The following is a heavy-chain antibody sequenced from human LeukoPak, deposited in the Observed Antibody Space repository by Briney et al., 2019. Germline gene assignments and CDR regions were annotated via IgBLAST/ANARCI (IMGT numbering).Heavy chain of an antibody. CDR2: IHRSGSP. CDR1: LDSTTSNF. V-gene: IGHV4-59*12. J-gene: IGHJ4*02. D-gene: IGHD1-14*01. CDR3: AREILGGFNPGAY. Sequence: SDTLSLTCTVSLDSTTSNFWSWVRQPTGKALEWIGEIHRSGSPNYNPSLQSRVTISIDRSRNQIALELSSVTAADTAVYYCAREILGGFNPGAYWGQGTLVTVSS.